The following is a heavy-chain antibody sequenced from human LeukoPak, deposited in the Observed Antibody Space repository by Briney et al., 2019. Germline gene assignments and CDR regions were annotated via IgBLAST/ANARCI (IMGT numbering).Heavy chain of an antibody. CDR3: ARSLYYYDSSGYSH. CDR2: ISYDGSNK. Sequence: GGSLRLSCAASGFTFSSYAMHWVRQAPGKGLEWVAVISYDGSNKYYADSVKGRFTISRDNSKNTLYLQMNSLRAEDTAVYYCARSLYYYDSSGYSHWGQGTLVTVSS. J-gene: IGHJ4*02. CDR1: GFTFSSYA. V-gene: IGHV3-30-3*01. D-gene: IGHD3-22*01.